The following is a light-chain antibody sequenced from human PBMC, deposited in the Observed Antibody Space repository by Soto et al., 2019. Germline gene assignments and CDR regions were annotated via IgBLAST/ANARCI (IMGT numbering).Light chain of an antibody. CDR3: QQYGSSPQT. V-gene: IGKV3-20*01. J-gene: IGKJ1*01. CDR1: QGVASRY. Sequence: EIVLTQSPGTLSLSPGERATLSCRASQGVASRYLAWYQQKPGQAPRLLIYHASSRAIGIPDRFSGSGSGTDFTLTISRLEPEDVAVYYCQQYGSSPQTFGQGTKVEVK. CDR2: HAS.